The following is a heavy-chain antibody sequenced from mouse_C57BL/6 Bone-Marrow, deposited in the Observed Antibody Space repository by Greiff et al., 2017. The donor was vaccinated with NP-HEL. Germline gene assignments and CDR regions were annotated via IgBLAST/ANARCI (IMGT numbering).Heavy chain of an antibody. D-gene: IGHD1-1*01. CDR3: ARWDYYDSSPFAY. CDR1: GYTFTNYW. CDR2: IYPGGGYT. J-gene: IGHJ3*01. Sequence: VQLQQSGAELVRPGTSVKMSCKASGYTFTNYWIGWAKQRPGHGLEWIGDIYPGGGYTNYNEKFKGKATLTADKSSSTAYMQFSSLTSEDSAIYYCARWDYYDSSPFAYWGQGTLVTVSA. V-gene: IGHV1-63*01.